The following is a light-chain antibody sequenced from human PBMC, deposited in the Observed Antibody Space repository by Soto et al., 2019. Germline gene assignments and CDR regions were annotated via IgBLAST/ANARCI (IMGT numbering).Light chain of an antibody. CDR1: SSDVGGYNF. J-gene: IGLJ1*01. CDR2: DVS. CDR3: CSYAGSYTEV. Sequence: LAQPRSVSGSPGQSVTMSCTGTSSDVGGYNFVSWYQQHPGKAPKLMIYDVSERPSGVPDRFFGSKSGNTASLTISGLQAEDEADYYCCSYAGSYTEVFGTGTKVTVL. V-gene: IGLV2-11*01.